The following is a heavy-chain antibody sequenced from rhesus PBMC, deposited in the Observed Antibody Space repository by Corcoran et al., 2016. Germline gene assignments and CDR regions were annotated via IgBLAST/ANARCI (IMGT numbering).Heavy chain of an antibody. CDR1: GFTFSAYD. CDR3: VRAIGY. Sequence: EVRLVESGGGLAKPGGSLRLSCAASGFTFSAYDMDWVRQAPGRGLDWVSRISNGGGSTWYVDSVKDRFAISRENANNILYLQMDSLRAEDTAVYFCVRAIGYWGQGVLVTVSS. CDR2: ISNGGGST. J-gene: IGHJ4*01. V-gene: IGHV3-178*01.